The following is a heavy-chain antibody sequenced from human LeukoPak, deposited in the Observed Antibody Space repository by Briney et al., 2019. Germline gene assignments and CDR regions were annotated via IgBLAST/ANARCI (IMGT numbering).Heavy chain of an antibody. D-gene: IGHD1-26*01. CDR1: GGSISSGSYY. J-gene: IGHJ5*02. CDR2: IYYSGST. Sequence: PSETLSLTCTVSGGSISSGSYYWSWIRQPPGKGLEWIGYIYYSGSTNYNPSLKSRVTISVDTSKNQFSLKLSSVTAADTAVYYCARRFLRGYSGSYDWFDPWGQGTLVTVSS. V-gene: IGHV4-61*01. CDR3: ARRFLRGYSGSYDWFDP.